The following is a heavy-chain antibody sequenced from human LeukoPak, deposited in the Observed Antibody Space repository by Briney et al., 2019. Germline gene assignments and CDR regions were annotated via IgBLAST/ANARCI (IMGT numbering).Heavy chain of an antibody. D-gene: IGHD3-9*01. CDR1: GGHLNSSRYQ. CDR2: IYYSGRT. J-gene: IGHJ4*02. Sequence: SDTVSLPRSVWGGHLNSSRYQCAGIRQPPGKGLEWFGRIYYSGRTYYNPSLKGRVTISVDTSKNQFSLKLSSVTAADTAVYYCARHNLRYVDRWDYWGQGTLVTVSS. V-gene: IGHV4-39*01. CDR3: ARHNLRYVDRWDY.